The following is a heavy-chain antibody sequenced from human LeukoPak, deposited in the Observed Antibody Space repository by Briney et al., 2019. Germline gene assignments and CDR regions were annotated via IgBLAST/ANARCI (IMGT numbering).Heavy chain of an antibody. V-gene: IGHV1-46*01. J-gene: IGHJ5*02. CDR3: ARGPYIYCSSTSCSLGGYNWFDP. Sequence: ASVKVSCKASGYTFTSYYMHWVRQAPGQGLEWMGIINPSGGSTSYAQKFQGRVTMTRDMSTSTVYMELSSLRSEDTAVYYCARGPYIYCSSTSCSLGGYNWFDPWGQGTLVTVSS. CDR2: INPSGGST. CDR1: GYTFTSYY. D-gene: IGHD2-2*01.